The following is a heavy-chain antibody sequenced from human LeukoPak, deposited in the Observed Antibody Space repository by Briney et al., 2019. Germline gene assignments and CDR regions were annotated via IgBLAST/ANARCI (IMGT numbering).Heavy chain of an antibody. CDR3: IRASDDFWWYFDY. CDR1: GFTFSGSA. D-gene: IGHD3-3*01. CDR2: IRSKANSYAT. J-gene: IGHJ4*02. Sequence: GGSLRLSCAASGFTFSGSAMHWVRQASGKGRVWVGRIRSKANSYATAYAASVKGRFTISRDDSKNTAYLQMNSLKTEDTAVYYCIRASDDFWWYFDYWGQGTLVTVSS. V-gene: IGHV3-73*01.